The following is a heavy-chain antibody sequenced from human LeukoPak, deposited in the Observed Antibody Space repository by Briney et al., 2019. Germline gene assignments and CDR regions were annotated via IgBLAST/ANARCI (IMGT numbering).Heavy chain of an antibody. CDR2: IYYSGST. CDR1: GGSISSISCY. CDR3: ARALGYCSGGSCTRGYNWFDP. Sequence: PSETLSLTCTASGGSISSISCYWGWIRQPPGKGLEWIGSIYYSGSTYYNPSLKSRVTISVDTSMNQFSLKLSFVTTADTAVYYCARALGYCSGGSCTRGYNWFDPWGQGTLVTVPS. V-gene: IGHV4-39*01. D-gene: IGHD2-15*01. J-gene: IGHJ5*02.